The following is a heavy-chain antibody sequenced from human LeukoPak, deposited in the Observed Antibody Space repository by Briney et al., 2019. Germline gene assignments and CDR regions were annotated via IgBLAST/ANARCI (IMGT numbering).Heavy chain of an antibody. D-gene: IGHD6-19*01. V-gene: IGHV3-23*01. CDR1: GYTFSNYA. CDR2: ISGSGGST. J-gene: IGHJ4*02. Sequence: PGGSLRLSCAASGYTFSNYAMTWVRQAPGKGLEWVSAISGSGGSTYYADSVKGRFTISRDNSKNTLYLQMNSLRAEDTAVYYCAKDLRGIAVAGTLIDYWGQGTLVTVSS. CDR3: AKDLRGIAVAGTLIDY.